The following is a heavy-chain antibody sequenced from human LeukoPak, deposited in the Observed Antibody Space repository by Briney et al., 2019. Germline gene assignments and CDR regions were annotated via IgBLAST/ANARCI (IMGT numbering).Heavy chain of an antibody. D-gene: IGHD5-18*01. V-gene: IGHV1-18*01. CDR3: ERLRPDTAY. J-gene: IGHJ4*02. CDR2: ISGANGDT. Sequence: GASVTVSCKASGYTFTTYSITGVRQAPGQGLEWMGWISGANGDTNYAEKFQGRITMTTDSSTSTAYMDLRSLTPDDTGLYYCERLRPDTAYWGQGTLVTVSS. CDR1: GYTFTTYS.